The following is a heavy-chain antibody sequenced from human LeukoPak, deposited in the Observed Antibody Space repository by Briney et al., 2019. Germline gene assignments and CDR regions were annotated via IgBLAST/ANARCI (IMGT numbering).Heavy chain of an antibody. CDR2: IKQDGSEK. Sequence: GGPLTLFCAASGFTLSNYWMIWVRQAPGKGLDWVANIKQDGSEKFYLDSVKGRFTISRDNAKNSLYLQMNSLRAEDTAVYYCARAYYDFWSGYPHYFDYWGQGTLVTVSS. J-gene: IGHJ4*02. V-gene: IGHV3-7*01. D-gene: IGHD3-3*01. CDR1: GFTLSNYW. CDR3: ARAYYDFWSGYPHYFDY.